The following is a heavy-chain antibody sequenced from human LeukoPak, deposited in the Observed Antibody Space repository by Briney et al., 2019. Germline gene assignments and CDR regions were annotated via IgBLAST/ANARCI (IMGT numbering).Heavy chain of an antibody. J-gene: IGHJ4*02. D-gene: IGHD6-13*01. CDR1: GYTFTGYY. V-gene: IGHV1-2*02. CDR2: INPNSGGA. CDR3: ARSGSGWSDGSYFDY. Sequence: ASVKVSCKASGYTFTGYYMHWVRQAPGQGLEWMGWINPNSGGANYAQKFQGRVTMTRDTSISTAYMELSRLRSDDTAVYYCARSGSGWSDGSYFDYWGQGTLVTVSS.